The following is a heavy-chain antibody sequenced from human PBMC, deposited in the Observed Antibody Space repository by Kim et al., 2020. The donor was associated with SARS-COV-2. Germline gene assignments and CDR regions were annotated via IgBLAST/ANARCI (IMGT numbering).Heavy chain of an antibody. J-gene: IGHJ4*02. CDR3: ARDLRLGYCSSTSCYTRDPGY. V-gene: IGHV1-18*01. Sequence: ASVKVSCKASGYTFTSYGISWVRQAPGQGLEWMGWISAYNGNTNYAQKLQGRVTMTTDTSTSTAYMELRSLRSDDTAVYYCARDLRLGYCSSTSCYTRDPGYWGQGTLVTAPS. CDR1: GYTFTSYG. D-gene: IGHD2-2*02. CDR2: ISAYNGNT.